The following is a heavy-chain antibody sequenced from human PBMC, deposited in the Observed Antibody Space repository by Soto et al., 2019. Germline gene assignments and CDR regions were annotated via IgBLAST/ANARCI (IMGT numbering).Heavy chain of an antibody. D-gene: IGHD3-22*01. CDR3: ARGDGDYYDGNGYLGRH. J-gene: IGHJ4*02. V-gene: IGHV3-74*01. Sequence: EVQLVESGGGIVQPGGSLRLSCAASGFTFSSYWMHWVRQAPRKGLVWVSRINSDGSRTSYADSAKGRFTISRDNAKNTVYLQMNSLRAEETAVYYCARGDGDYYDGNGYLGRHGGQGPLFTVSS. CDR1: GFTFSSYW. CDR2: INSDGSRT.